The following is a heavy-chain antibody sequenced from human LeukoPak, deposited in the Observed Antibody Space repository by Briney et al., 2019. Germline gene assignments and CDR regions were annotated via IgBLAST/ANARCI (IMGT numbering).Heavy chain of an antibody. Sequence: GGSLRLSCAASALTVSTNYMSWVRQAPGKGLEWVSLIYSGGGTYYADSVKGRFTISRDNSKNTLYLLMNSLRAEDTAVYYCASKPGDTPIFYWGQGTLVTVSS. CDR2: IYSGGGT. CDR1: ALTVSTNY. J-gene: IGHJ4*02. D-gene: IGHD5-18*01. CDR3: ASKPGDTPIFY. V-gene: IGHV3-53*01.